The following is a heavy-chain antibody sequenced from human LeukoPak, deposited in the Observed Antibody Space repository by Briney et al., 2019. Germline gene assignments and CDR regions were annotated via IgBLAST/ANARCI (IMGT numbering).Heavy chain of an antibody. J-gene: IGHJ5*02. Sequence: SETLSLTCTVSGGSISNYYWSWIRQPPGKGLEWIGYIYYPGSTNYNPSLKSRVAISVDASKNQFSLKLSSVTAADTAVYYCAVAVVALNWFDPWGQGTPVTVSS. D-gene: IGHD3-22*01. V-gene: IGHV4-59*01. CDR2: IYYPGST. CDR3: AVAVVALNWFDP. CDR1: GGSISNYY.